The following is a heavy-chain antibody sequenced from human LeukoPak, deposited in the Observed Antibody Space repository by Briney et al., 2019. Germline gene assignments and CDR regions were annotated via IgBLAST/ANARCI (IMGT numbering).Heavy chain of an antibody. CDR1: GYTFTGYY. CDR2: INPNSGGT. CDR3: ARDSRIVVVPAAMDGY. V-gene: IGHV1-2*06. J-gene: IGHJ4*02. D-gene: IGHD2-2*01. Sequence: ASVKVSCKASGYTFTGYYMHWVRQAPGQGLEWMGRINPNSGGTNYAQKFQGRVTMTRDTSISTAYMELSRLRSDDTAVYYCARDSRIVVVPAAMDGYWGQGTLVTVSS.